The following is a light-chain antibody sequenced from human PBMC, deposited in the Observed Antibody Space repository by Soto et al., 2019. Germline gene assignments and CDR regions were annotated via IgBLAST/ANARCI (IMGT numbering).Light chain of an antibody. CDR1: QNIRDS. J-gene: IGKJ1*01. Sequence: DIHMTQSPSSLSASVVDGVSITFLASQNIRDSLNWYQQKPGKAPDLLIHTASSLQSGVPSRFSGSGAGTDFTLTISGLQREDFATYYCQQSYGTPPTFGQGTKVDIK. CDR2: TAS. V-gene: IGKV1-39*01. CDR3: QQSYGTPPT.